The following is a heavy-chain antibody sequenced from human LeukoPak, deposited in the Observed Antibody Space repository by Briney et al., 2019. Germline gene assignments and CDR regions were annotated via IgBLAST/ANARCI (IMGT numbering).Heavy chain of an antibody. Sequence: RASVKVSCKASGYTFSSYGISWVRQAPGQGLEWMGWISAYNGNTNYAQKLQGRVTMTTDTSTSTAYMELRGLRSDDTAVYYCARAPLGDGYAGYWGQGTLVTVSS. CDR3: ARAPLGDGYAGY. V-gene: IGHV1-18*01. J-gene: IGHJ4*02. CDR1: GYTFSSYG. D-gene: IGHD5-12*01. CDR2: ISAYNGNT.